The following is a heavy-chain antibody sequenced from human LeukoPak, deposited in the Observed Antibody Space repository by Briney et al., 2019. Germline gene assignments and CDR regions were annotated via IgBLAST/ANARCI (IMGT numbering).Heavy chain of an antibody. CDR1: GFTFSSYW. CDR2: IKQDGSEK. V-gene: IGHV3-7*01. CDR3: ARESPEWSYYYYYMDV. J-gene: IGHJ6*03. Sequence: GGSLRLSCAASGFTFSSYWTSWVRQAPGKGLEWVANIKQDGSEKYYVDSVKGRFTISRDNAKNSLYLQMNSLRAEDTAVYYCARESPEWSYYYYYMDVWGKGTTVTVSS. D-gene: IGHD3-3*01.